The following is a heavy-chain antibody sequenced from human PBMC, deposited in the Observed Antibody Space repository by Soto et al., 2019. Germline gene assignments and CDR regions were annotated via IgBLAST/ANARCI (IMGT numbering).Heavy chain of an antibody. CDR1: GFSLSTSGVG. D-gene: IGHD3-3*01. CDR2: IYWDDDK. V-gene: IGHV2-5*02. CDR3: AHAKPRFLEWFPDY. Sequence: SGPTVVNPTQTLTLTCTFSGFSLSTSGVGVGWIRQPPGKALEWLALIYWDDDKRYSPSLKSRLTITKDTSKNQVVLTMTNMDPVDTATYYFAHAKPRFLEWFPDYWGQGTLVTVSS. J-gene: IGHJ4*02.